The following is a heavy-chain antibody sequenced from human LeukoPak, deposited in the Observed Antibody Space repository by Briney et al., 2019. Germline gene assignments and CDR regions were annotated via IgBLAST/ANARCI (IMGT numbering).Heavy chain of an antibody. V-gene: IGHV3-7*03. Sequence: PGGSLRLSCAASGFTFSSYAMSWVRQAPGKGLEWVANIKEDGGEKFYVDSVKGRFSISRDNAKNTLYLQMNSLRAEDTAVYYCATSGPYCSSTSCYLGYWGQGTLVTVSS. CDR3: ATSGPYCSSTSCYLGY. D-gene: IGHD2-2*01. CDR2: IKEDGGEK. J-gene: IGHJ4*02. CDR1: GFTFSSYA.